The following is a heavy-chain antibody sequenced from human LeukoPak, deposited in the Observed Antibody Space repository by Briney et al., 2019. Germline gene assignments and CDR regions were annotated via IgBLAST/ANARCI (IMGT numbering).Heavy chain of an antibody. CDR3: ARGPPMRYQRWVRAFDI. CDR1: GGSFSGYY. D-gene: IGHD2-2*01. CDR2: INHSGST. Sequence: PSETLSLTCAVYGGSFSGYYWSWIRQPPGKGLEWIGEINHSGSTNYNPSLKSRVTISVDTSKNQFSLKLSSVTAADTAVYYCARGPPMRYQRWVRAFDIWGQGTMVTVSS. J-gene: IGHJ3*02. V-gene: IGHV4-34*01.